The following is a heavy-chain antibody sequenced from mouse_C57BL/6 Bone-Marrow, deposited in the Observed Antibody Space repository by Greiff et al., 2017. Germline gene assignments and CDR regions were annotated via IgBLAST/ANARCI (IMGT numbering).Heavy chain of an antibody. V-gene: IGHV1-82*01. D-gene: IGHD1-1*01. Sequence: VQLQQSGPELVKPGASVKISCKASGYAFSSSWMNWVKQRPGKGLEWIGRIYPGDGDTNYNGKFKGKATLTADKSSSTAYMQLSSLTSEDSAVYFCARITTVDYAMDHWGQGTSVTVSS. J-gene: IGHJ4*01. CDR2: IYPGDGDT. CDR1: GYAFSSSW. CDR3: ARITTVDYAMDH.